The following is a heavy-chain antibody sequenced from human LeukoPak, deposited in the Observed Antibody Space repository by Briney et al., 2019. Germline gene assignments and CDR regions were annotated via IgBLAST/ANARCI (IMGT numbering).Heavy chain of an antibody. Sequence: GGSLRLSCAASGFTFDDYAMHWVRQAPGKGPEWVSGISWNSGSIGYADSVKGRFTISRDNAKNSLYLQMNSLRAEDTALYYCAKDSYYGSGSLGVDYWGQGTLVTVSS. CDR1: GFTFDDYA. D-gene: IGHD3-10*01. CDR3: AKDSYYGSGSLGVDY. CDR2: ISWNSGSI. J-gene: IGHJ4*02. V-gene: IGHV3-9*01.